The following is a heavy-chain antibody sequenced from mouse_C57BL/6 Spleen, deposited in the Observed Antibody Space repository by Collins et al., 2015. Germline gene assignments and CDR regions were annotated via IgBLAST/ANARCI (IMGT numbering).Heavy chain of an antibody. D-gene: IGHD2-4*01. V-gene: IGHV1-55*01. Sequence: QVQLQQPGAEVVKPGTSVKMSCKASGYTFTSYWIAWVKQRPGQGLEWIGDIYPGSGSSTYNAKFKTKVTLTVDTSSTTAYMQLSSLTSGDSAVYYCAMIHYYALDYWGQGTSVTVSS. CDR1: GYTFTSYW. CDR2: IYPGSGSS. J-gene: IGHJ4*01. CDR3: AMIHYYALDY.